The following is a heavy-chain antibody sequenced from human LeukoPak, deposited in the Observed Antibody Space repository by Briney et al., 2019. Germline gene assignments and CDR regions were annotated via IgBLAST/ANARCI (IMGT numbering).Heavy chain of an antibody. D-gene: IGHD3-10*01. CDR2: ISSSGDTS. CDR1: GFTFSGYA. Sequence: GGSLRLSCAASGFTFSGYAMTWVRQAPGEGLEWVSLISSSGDTSFYADSVKGRFTISRDNSKNTVYLQINSLRAGDTAVYYCARGGYYYGYDYWGQGTLVTVSS. CDR3: ARGGYYYGYDY. J-gene: IGHJ4*02. V-gene: IGHV3-23*01.